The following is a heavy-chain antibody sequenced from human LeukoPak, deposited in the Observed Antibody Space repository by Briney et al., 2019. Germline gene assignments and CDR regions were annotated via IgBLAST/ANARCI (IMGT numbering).Heavy chain of an antibody. CDR1: GGSISSISYY. CDR3: ARIVYSSSIDY. J-gene: IGHJ4*02. V-gene: IGHV4-39*07. CDR2: MYHNGST. D-gene: IGHD6-6*01. Sequence: NPSETLSLTCTVSGGSISSISYYWGWIRQPPGKGLEWIGSMYHNGSTYYNPSLKSRVTISVDTSKNQFSLKLSSVTAADTAVYYCARIVYSSSIDYWGQGTLVTVSS.